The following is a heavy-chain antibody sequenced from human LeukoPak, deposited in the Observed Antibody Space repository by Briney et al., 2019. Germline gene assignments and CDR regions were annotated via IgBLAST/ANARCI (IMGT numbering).Heavy chain of an antibody. CDR3: ARHSLDYDILTGYYYFPFDY. D-gene: IGHD3-9*01. J-gene: IGHJ4*02. CDR1: GYSFTNYW. V-gene: IGHV5-51*01. Sequence: GESLKISCKGSGYSFTNYWIGWVRQMPGKGLEWMGIIYPADSDTRYSPSFQDQVTISADKSISTAYLQWSSLKASDTAMYYCARHSLDYDILTGYYYFPFDYWGQGTLVTVSS. CDR2: IYPADSDT.